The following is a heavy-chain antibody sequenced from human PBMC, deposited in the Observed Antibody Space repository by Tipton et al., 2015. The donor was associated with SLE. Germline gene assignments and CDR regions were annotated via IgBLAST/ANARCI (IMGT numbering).Heavy chain of an antibody. Sequence: TLSLTCTVSGGSISSGGYFWNWVRQHPGKGLEWIGYIYYSGTTYFNPSLQSRITMSVDTSKNQFSLKMSSVTAADTAVYYCARDGGAAAESYNYYMDVWGIGTTVTVSS. CDR2: IYYSGTT. V-gene: IGHV4-31*03. CDR1: GGSISSGGYF. J-gene: IGHJ6*03. CDR3: ARDGGAAAESYNYYMDV. D-gene: IGHD6-13*01.